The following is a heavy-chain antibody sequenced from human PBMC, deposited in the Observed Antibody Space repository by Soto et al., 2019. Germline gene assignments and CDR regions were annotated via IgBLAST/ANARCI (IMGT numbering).Heavy chain of an antibody. CDR3: ARGDRFRCSGDRCFSDGLFLS. Sequence: EVQLVESGGGLVQRGGSLRLSCAASGFTFGIYSMNWVRQAPGKGLEWISYINGSSSTMYYADSVKGRFSISRDNADNSLYLQMNILRDADTAVYYCARGDRFRCSGDRCFSDGLFLSWGQGTLVTVSS. J-gene: IGHJ5*02. V-gene: IGHV3-48*02. CDR2: INGSSSTM. D-gene: IGHD2-15*01. CDR1: GFTFGIYS.